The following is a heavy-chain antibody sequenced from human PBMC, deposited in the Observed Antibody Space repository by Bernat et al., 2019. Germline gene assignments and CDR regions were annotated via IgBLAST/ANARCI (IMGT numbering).Heavy chain of an antibody. V-gene: IGHV1-3*01. CDR1: GYTFTSYP. J-gene: IGHJ6*03. CDR3: ARDPTNYYYYMDV. CDR2: INAGNGNT. Sequence: QVQLVQSGAEVKKPGASVKVSCKASGYTFTSYPMHWVCQAPGQRLEWMGWINAGNGNTKYSQKFQGRVTITRDTSASTAYMELSSLRSEDTAVYYCARDPTNYYYYMDVWGTGTTVTVSS.